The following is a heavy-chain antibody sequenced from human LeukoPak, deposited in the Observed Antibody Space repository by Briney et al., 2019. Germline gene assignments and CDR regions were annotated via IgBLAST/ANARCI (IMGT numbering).Heavy chain of an antibody. CDR1: RLTLTALA. J-gene: IGHJ4*02. CDR3: AKGGPQLYYDSSGYYFLDY. V-gene: IGHV3-23*01. Sequence: SLRLSSAAHRLTLTALAMSCTRHAPRQGLEWISSLPSIGGGTYHADCVKGRFTMPSDNSNNTLYLQMNSLRAEDTAVYYCAKGGPQLYYDSSGYYFLDYWGQGTLVTVSS. CDR2: LPSIGGGT. D-gene: IGHD3-22*01.